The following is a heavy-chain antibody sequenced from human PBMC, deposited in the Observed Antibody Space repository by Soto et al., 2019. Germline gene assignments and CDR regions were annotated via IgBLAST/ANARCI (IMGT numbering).Heavy chain of an antibody. V-gene: IGHV3-30*03. CDR3: ALGGSGSYYNLRWEYYYGMDV. Sequence: QVQLVESGGGVVQPGRSLRLSCAASGFTFSSYGMHWVRQAPGKGLEWVAVISYDGSNKYYADSVKGRFTISRDNSQNTLYLQMNSLRAEDTAVYYCALGGSGSYYNLRWEYYYGMDVWGQGTTVTVSS. CDR1: GFTFSSYG. CDR2: ISYDGSNK. D-gene: IGHD3-10*01. J-gene: IGHJ6*02.